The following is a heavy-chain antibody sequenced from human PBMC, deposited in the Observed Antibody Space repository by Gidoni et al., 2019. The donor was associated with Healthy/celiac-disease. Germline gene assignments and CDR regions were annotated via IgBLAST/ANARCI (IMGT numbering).Heavy chain of an antibody. Sequence: EVQLVQSGAEVKKPGESLKISCKGSGYSFTSYWIGWVRQMPGKGLEWMGCICPGDADTRYSPSFQGQVTIAADKSISTAYLQWSSLKASDTAMYYCARPLCSSTSCRTYYFDYWGQGTLVTVSS. V-gene: IGHV5-51*01. CDR3: ARPLCSSTSCRTYYFDY. CDR1: GYSFTSYW. D-gene: IGHD2-2*01. J-gene: IGHJ4*02. CDR2: ICPGDADT.